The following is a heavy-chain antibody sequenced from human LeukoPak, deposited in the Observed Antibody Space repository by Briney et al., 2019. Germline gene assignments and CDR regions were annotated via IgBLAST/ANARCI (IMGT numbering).Heavy chain of an antibody. V-gene: IGHV1-24*01. Sequence: ASVKVSCKVSGYTLTELSMHWVRQAPGKGPEWMGGFDPEDGETIYAQKFQGRVTMTEDTSTDTAYMELSSLRSEDTAVYYCAIEKLELRAYYFDYWGQGTLVTVSS. J-gene: IGHJ4*02. CDR1: GYTLTELS. D-gene: IGHD1-7*01. CDR2: FDPEDGET. CDR3: AIEKLELRAYYFDY.